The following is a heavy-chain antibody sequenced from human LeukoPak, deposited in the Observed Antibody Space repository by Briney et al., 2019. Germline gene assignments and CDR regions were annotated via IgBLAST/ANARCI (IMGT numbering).Heavy chain of an antibody. J-gene: IGHJ4*02. Sequence: GRYLRLSCAASGFTFNSYGMHWVRQAPGKGLEWVALIWYDGSNKYYADSVKGRFTISRDNSKNTLYLQMNRLRAEDTAVYYCARPRTYSSSWSPFDYWGQGTLVTVSS. V-gene: IGHV3-33*01. CDR2: IWYDGSNK. CDR3: ARPRTYSSSWSPFDY. D-gene: IGHD6-13*01. CDR1: GFTFNSYG.